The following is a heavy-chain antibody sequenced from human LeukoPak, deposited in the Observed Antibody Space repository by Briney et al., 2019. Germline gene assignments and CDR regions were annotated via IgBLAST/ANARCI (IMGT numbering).Heavy chain of an antibody. V-gene: IGHV3-9*01. Sequence: GRSLRLSCAASGFTFDDYAMHWVRQAPGKGLEWVSGISWNSGTKGYADSVKGRFTISRDNAKNSLYLQMNSLRGEDAALYYCAVLHYYAMDVWGQGTTVTVSS. CDR3: AVLHYYAMDV. D-gene: IGHD2-8*01. J-gene: IGHJ6*02. CDR2: ISWNSGTK. CDR1: GFTFDDYA.